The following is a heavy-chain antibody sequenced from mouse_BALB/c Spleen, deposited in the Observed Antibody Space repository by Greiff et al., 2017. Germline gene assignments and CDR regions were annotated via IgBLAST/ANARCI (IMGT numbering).Heavy chain of an antibody. CDR1: GYSFTDYN. CDR3: AREDSSGSWFAY. D-gene: IGHD3-2*01. V-gene: IGHV1S135*01. J-gene: IGHJ3*01. Sequence: EVKLMESGPELVKPGASVKVSCKASGYSFTDYNMYWVKQSHGKSLEWIGYIDPYNGGTSYNQKFKGKATLTVDKSSSTAYMQLSSLTSEDSAVYYCAREDSSGSWFAYWGQGTLVTVSA. CDR2: IDPYNGGT.